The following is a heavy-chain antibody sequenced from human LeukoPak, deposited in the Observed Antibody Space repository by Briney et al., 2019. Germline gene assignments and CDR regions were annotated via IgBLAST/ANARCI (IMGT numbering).Heavy chain of an antibody. CDR1: GGSFSGYY. D-gene: IGHD3-10*01. Sequence: SETLSLTCAVYGGSFSGYYWSWIRQPPGKGLEWIGYIYYSGSTNYNPSLKSRVTISVDTSKNQFSLKLSSVTAADTAVYYCARSKGGLWFGEREGAFDIWGQGTMVTVSS. CDR3: ARSKGGLWFGEREGAFDI. CDR2: IYYSGST. V-gene: IGHV4-59*01. J-gene: IGHJ3*02.